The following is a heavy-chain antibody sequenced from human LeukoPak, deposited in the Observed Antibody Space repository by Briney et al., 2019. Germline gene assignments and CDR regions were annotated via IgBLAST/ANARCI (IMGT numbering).Heavy chain of an antibody. D-gene: IGHD2-2*02. CDR1: GGSISSYY. Sequence: SETLSLTCTVSGGSISSYYWSWIRQPPGKGLEWIGYIYHSGSTYYNPSLKSRVTISVDRSKNQFSLKLSSVTAADTAVYYCARFNPYIVVVPAAIRGAFDIWGQGTMVTVSS. CDR2: IYHSGST. V-gene: IGHV4-59*12. J-gene: IGHJ3*02. CDR3: ARFNPYIVVVPAAIRGAFDI.